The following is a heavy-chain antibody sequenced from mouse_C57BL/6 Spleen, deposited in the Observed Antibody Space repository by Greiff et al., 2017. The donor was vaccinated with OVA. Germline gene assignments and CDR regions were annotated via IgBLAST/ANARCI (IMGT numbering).Heavy chain of an antibody. D-gene: IGHD1-1*01. CDR2: IDPSDSYT. Sequence: VQLQQPGADLVMPGASVKLSCKASGYTFTSYWMHWVKQRPGQGLEWIGEIDPSDSYTNYNQKFKGKSTLTVDKSSSTAYMQLSSLTSEDSAVYYCARGDYGSSYRFAYWGQGTLVTVSA. CDR1: GYTFTSYW. V-gene: IGHV1-69*01. J-gene: IGHJ3*01. CDR3: ARGDYGSSYRFAY.